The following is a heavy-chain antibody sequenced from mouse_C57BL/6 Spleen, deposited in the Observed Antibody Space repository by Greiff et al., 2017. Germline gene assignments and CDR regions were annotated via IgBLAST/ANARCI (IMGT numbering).Heavy chain of an antibody. CDR2: IDPETGGT. V-gene: IGHV1-15*01. CDR1: GYTFTDYE. CDR3: TRDGSRDYFDY. J-gene: IGHJ2*01. Sequence: QVQLQQSGAELVRPGASVTLSCKASGYTFTDYEMHWVKQTPVHGLEWIGAIDPETGGTAYNQKFKGKAILTADKSSSTAYMELRSLTSEDSAVYYCTRDGSRDYFDYWGQGTTLTVSS. D-gene: IGHD1-1*01.